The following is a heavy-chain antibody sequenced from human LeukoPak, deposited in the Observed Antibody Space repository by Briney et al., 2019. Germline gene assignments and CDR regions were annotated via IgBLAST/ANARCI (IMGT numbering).Heavy chain of an antibody. D-gene: IGHD1-1*01. J-gene: IGHJ4*02. V-gene: IGHV3-64*01. CDR1: GFTFCSYA. Sequence: GGSLRLSCADSGFTFCSYAMHCVSQAPGKGLEYVSSISSNGGSTFYANSVKGRFTISRDNSKNTLYLQMGSLRAEDMAVYYCARGTNLRYGYSYYWGQGTLVTVSS. CDR2: ISSNGGST. CDR3: ARGTNLRYGYSYY.